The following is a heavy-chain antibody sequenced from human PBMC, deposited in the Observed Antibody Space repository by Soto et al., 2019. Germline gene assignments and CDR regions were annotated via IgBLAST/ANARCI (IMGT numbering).Heavy chain of an antibody. CDR2: ISSSGNSI. CDR1: GFSFSDYY. J-gene: IGHJ5*02. Sequence: QEQLVESGGGVVKPGGSLRLSCTASGFSFSDYYMSWILQAPGKGLECIAYISSSGNSIYYADSVKGRFTVSRDNAKNSLYLHMNSLTAEDTAMYYCVRDDDYGGTNNWFDPWGQGTLVTVSS. CDR3: VRDDDYGGTNNWFDP. V-gene: IGHV3-11*01. D-gene: IGHD4-17*01.